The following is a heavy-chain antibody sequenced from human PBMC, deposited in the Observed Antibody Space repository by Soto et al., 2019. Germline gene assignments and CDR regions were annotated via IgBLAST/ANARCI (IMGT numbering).Heavy chain of an antibody. J-gene: IGHJ4*02. D-gene: IGHD1-20*01. CDR2: ISDTGSHK. CDR3: VREPAEMPIRFDY. V-gene: IGHV3-30*14. CDR1: GFTFSTYV. Sequence: QVQLVASGGGVVQPGGSLRLSCAASGFTFSTYVMHWVRQTPGKGLAWVAVISDTGSHKYYADSVKGRFTISRDNSMNTWYTQIDSLSPEDTAVYYCVREPAEMPIRFDYWGQGTLVTVSS.